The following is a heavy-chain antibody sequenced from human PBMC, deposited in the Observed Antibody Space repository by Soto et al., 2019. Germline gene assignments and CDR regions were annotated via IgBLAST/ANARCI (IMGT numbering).Heavy chain of an antibody. D-gene: IGHD6-19*01. CDR3: AASVASYWFDP. J-gene: IGHJ5*02. CDR2: INNDGSST. Sequence: EVQLVESGGGLVQPGGSLRLSCVASGFTFSSYWMHWVRQAPGKGLVWVSRINNDGSSTRYADSVKGRFTISRDNAKNMLYLQMSSLTAEDTAVYYCAASVASYWFDPWGQGTLVTVSS. CDR1: GFTFSSYW. V-gene: IGHV3-74*01.